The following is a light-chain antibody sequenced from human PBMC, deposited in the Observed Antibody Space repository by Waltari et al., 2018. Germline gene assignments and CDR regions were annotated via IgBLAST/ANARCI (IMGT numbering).Light chain of an antibody. CDR2: NNN. CDR3: QSFDTSLTAWV. CDR1: SPNIGAVFL. Sequence: QSVLTQPPSVSGAPGQRVTISCTGSSPNIGAVFLVHWYQQLPGTVPKLLIFNNNNRPSGVPARFAGSRSGTSASLAITGLQAEDEADYYGQSFDTSLTAWVFGGGTKLTVL. V-gene: IGLV1-40*01. J-gene: IGLJ3*02.